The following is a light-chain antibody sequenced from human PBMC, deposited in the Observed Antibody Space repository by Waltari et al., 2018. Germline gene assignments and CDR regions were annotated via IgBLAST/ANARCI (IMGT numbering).Light chain of an antibody. J-gene: IGKJ3*01. CDR2: WAS. Sequence: DIVMTQSPDSLAVSLGERATINCKSSQSVLYSSNNKNYLAWYQQKPGQPPKLLIYWASTRESGVPDRFSGSGSGTDFTLTSSSLQAEDVAVYYCQQYYSTLFTFGPGTKVDIK. V-gene: IGKV4-1*01. CDR3: QQYYSTLFT. CDR1: QSVLYSSNNKNY.